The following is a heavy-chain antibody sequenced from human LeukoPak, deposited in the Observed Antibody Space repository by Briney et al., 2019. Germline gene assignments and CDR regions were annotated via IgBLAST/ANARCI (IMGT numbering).Heavy chain of an antibody. CDR2: ISSSSTTI. CDR3: ARDLGAISWPVFDY. Sequence: GGSLRLSCAASGVTFSSSSMNWVRQAPGKGLEWGSFISSSSTTIYYAASVKGRFTISRDNAKNSLYLQMNSLRDEDTAVYYCARDLGAISWPVFDYWGQGTLVTVSS. V-gene: IGHV3-48*02. J-gene: IGHJ4*02. D-gene: IGHD6-13*01. CDR1: GVTFSSSS.